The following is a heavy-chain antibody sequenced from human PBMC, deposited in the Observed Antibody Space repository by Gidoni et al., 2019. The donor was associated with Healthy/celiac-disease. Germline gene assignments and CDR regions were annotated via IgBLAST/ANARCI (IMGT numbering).Heavy chain of an antibody. V-gene: IGHV3-30*04. Sequence: QVQLVESGGGVVQPGRSLRISCAASGFTFSSYAMHWVRQAPGKGLEWVEVISYDGSNKYDADSVKGRFTISRDNSKNTLYLQMNSRRAEDTAVYYCARPDTAQLPFDYWGQGTLVTVSS. CDR3: ARPDTAQLPFDY. CDR2: ISYDGSNK. J-gene: IGHJ4*02. D-gene: IGHD5-18*01. CDR1: GFTFSSYA.